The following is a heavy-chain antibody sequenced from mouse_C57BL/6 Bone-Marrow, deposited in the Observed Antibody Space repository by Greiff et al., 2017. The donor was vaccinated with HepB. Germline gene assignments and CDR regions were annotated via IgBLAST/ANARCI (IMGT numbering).Heavy chain of an antibody. CDR2: IYPGSGST. CDR3: ASEEEGWLPFAY. J-gene: IGHJ3*01. Sequence: QVQLQQPGAELVKPGASVKMSCKASGYTFTSYWITWVKQRPGQGLEWIGDIYPGSGSTNYNEKFKSKATLTVDKSSSTAYMQLSSLTSEDSAVYYGASEEEGWLPFAYWGQGTMVTVSA. D-gene: IGHD2-3*01. V-gene: IGHV1-55*01. CDR1: GYTFTSYW.